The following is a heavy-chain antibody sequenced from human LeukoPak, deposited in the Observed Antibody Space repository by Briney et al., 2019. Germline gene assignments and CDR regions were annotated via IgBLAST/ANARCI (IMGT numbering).Heavy chain of an antibody. D-gene: IGHD5-18*01. CDR1: GFTFSSYS. V-gene: IGHV3-21*01. Sequence: GGSLRLSCAASGFTFSSYSTNWVRQAPGKGLEWVSSISSSSSYIYYADSVKGRFTISRDNAKNSLYLQMNSLRAEDTAVYYCAIHVDTAMVTVANWGQGTLVTVSS. CDR3: AIHVDTAMVTVAN. CDR2: ISSSSSYI. J-gene: IGHJ4*02.